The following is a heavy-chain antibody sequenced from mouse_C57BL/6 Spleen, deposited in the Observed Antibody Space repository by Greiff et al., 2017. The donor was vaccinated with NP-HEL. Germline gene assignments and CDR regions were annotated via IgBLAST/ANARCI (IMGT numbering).Heavy chain of an antibody. D-gene: IGHD1-1*02. Sequence: QVQLQQSGAELVMPGASVKLSCKASGYTFTSYWMHWVKQRPGQGLEWIGEIDPSDSYTNYNQKFKGKSTLTVDKSSSTAYMQLSSLTSEDSAVYYCARGVGTGNYFDYWGQGTTLTVSS. J-gene: IGHJ2*01. CDR3: ARGVGTGNYFDY. CDR2: IDPSDSYT. V-gene: IGHV1-69*01. CDR1: GYTFTSYW.